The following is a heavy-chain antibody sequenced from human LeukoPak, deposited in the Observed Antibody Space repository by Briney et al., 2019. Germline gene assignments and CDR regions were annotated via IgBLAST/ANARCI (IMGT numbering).Heavy chain of an antibody. CDR2: IGGSSGST. CDR3: ARDPGVVAFHYLDY. CDR1: GFTFSSHA. V-gene: IGHV3-23*01. Sequence: GGSLRLSCAASGFTFSSHATAWVRQAPGKGLEWVSAIGGSSGSTYYADSVKGRFTISRDNSKNTVYLQMNNLRADDTAVYYCARDPGVVAFHYLDYWGQGTLVTVSS. D-gene: IGHD3-3*01. J-gene: IGHJ4*02.